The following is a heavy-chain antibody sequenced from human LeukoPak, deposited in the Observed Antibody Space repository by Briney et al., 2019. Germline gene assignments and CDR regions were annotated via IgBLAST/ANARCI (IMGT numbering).Heavy chain of an antibody. CDR3: AKVTWSSSGSDY. CDR1: GFTFSSYD. D-gene: IGHD6-19*01. CDR2: INKSGSGT. V-gene: IGHV3-23*05. J-gene: IGHJ4*02. Sequence: SGGSLRLSCAASGFTFSSYDMSWVRQAPGKGLEWVSGINKSGSGTYYADSVKGRLTMSRDNSKNTLFLQMNSLRAEDTAVYYCAKVTWSSSGSDYWGQGTLVTVSS.